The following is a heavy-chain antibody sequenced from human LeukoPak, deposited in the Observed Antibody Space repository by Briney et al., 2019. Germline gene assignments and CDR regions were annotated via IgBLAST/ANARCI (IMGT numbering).Heavy chain of an antibody. V-gene: IGHV1-2*02. Sequence: ASVKVSCKASGYTFTHYYIHWVRQTPGQGLEWMGWINPNSGGTNYEQKFQGRVTVTRDTSITTAYMELSRLISDDTAVYYCARAWYSSSWWSFDPWGQGTLVTVSS. CDR2: INPNSGGT. D-gene: IGHD6-13*01. CDR1: GYTFTHYY. CDR3: ARAWYSSSWWSFDP. J-gene: IGHJ5*02.